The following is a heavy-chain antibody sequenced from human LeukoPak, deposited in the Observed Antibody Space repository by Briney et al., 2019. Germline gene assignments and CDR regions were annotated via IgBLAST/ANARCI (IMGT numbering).Heavy chain of an antibody. CDR1: GFTFSSYG. J-gene: IGHJ4*02. D-gene: IGHD4-17*01. Sequence: GRSLRLSCAASGFTFSSYGMHWVRQAPGKGLEWVAVIWYDGSNKYYADSVKGRFTISRDNSKNMLYLQMNSLRAEDTAVYYCAGPLGDYGDYGFDYWGQGTLVTVSS. V-gene: IGHV3-33*01. CDR3: AGPLGDYGDYGFDY. CDR2: IWYDGSNK.